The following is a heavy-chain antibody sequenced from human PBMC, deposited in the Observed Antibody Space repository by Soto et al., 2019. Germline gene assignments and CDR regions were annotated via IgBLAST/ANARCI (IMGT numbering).Heavy chain of an antibody. J-gene: IGHJ3*02. CDR2: IYPGDSDT. Sequence: GESLKISCKGSGYSFTSYWIGWVRQMPGKGLEWMGIIYPGDSDTRYSPSFQGQVTISADKTISTSYLQWSSLKASDSAMYYCAGRLTGDLTRAFDIWGQGTMVTVSS. D-gene: IGHD7-27*01. CDR1: GYSFTSYW. CDR3: AGRLTGDLTRAFDI. V-gene: IGHV5-51*01.